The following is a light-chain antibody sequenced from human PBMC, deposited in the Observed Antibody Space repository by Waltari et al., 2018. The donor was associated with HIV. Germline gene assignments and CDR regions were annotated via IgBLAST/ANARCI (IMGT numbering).Light chain of an antibody. CDR2: GAS. CDR1: QSVSSSY. J-gene: IGKJ2*01. CDR3: QQYGSAPFA. V-gene: IGKV3-20*01. Sequence: LTQSPGTLSLSPGERATLSCRASQSVSSSYFAWYRQKPGQAPRLLIYGASSRATGIPDRFSGSGSGTDFTLTISRLEPEDFAVYYCQQYGSAPFAFGQGTKLEIK.